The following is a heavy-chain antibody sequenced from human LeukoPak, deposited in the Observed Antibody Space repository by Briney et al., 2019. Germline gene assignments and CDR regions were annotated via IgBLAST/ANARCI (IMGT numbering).Heavy chain of an antibody. J-gene: IGHJ4*02. CDR2: ISGSGGST. D-gene: IGHD6-13*01. CDR3: AKIGYSSNYFDY. V-gene: IGHV3-23*01. Sequence: GGSLRLSCAASGFTFSSYAMSWVRQAPGKVLEWVSAISGSGGSTYYADSVKGRFTISRDNSKNTLYLQMNSLRAEDTAVYYCAKIGYSSNYFDYWGQGTLVTVSS. CDR1: GFTFSSYA.